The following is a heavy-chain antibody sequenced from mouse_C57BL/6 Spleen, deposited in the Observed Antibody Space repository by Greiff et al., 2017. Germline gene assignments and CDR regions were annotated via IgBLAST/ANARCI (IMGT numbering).Heavy chain of an antibody. V-gene: IGHV1-69*01. Sequence: QVQLQQPGAELVMPGASVKLSCKASGYTFTSYWMHWVKQRPGQGLEWIGEIDPSDSYTTYNQKFKGKSTLTVDKSSSSAYMQLSSLTSEDSAVYYCARVDHYYGSSYTLFSYWGQGTLVTVSA. CDR2: IDPSDSYT. CDR1: GYTFTSYW. D-gene: IGHD1-1*01. J-gene: IGHJ3*01. CDR3: ARVDHYYGSSYTLFSY.